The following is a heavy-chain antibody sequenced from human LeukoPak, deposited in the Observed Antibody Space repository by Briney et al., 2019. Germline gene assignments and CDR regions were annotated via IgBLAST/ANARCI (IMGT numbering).Heavy chain of an antibody. V-gene: IGHV3-66*01. CDR3: TRDGSGSQGF. J-gene: IGHJ4*02. CDR2: IYSGGDT. Sequence: GGSLRLSCAASGFTVTSTSMSWVRQAPGKGLEWVSVIYSGGDTYYSDSVKDRFTVSRDNSKNTLFLQMNSLRAEDTAVYYCTRDGSGSQGFWGQGTLVTVSS. CDR1: GFTVTSTS. D-gene: IGHD3-10*01.